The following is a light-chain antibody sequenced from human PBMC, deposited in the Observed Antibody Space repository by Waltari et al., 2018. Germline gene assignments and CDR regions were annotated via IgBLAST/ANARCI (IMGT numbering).Light chain of an antibody. V-gene: IGKV3-20*01. CDR2: HAS. Sequence: EVVLTQSPGTLSLSPGEGATLSCRASQSVGKYLAWYQQRPGQAPRLLIYHASIRATGIPDRFSGSGSETDFSLTISRLEPEDFAVYYCQKYRSLSATFGQGTKVEI. J-gene: IGKJ1*01. CDR3: QKYRSLSAT. CDR1: QSVGKY.